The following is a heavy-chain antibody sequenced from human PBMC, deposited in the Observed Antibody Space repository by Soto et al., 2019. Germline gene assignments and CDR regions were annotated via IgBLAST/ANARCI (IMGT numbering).Heavy chain of an antibody. D-gene: IGHD3-3*01. CDR2: IYSGGST. CDR1: GFTVSSNY. Sequence: GGSLRLSCAASGFTVSSNYMSWVRQAPGKGLEWVSVIYSGGSTYYADSVKGRFTISRHNSKNTLYLQMNSLRAEDTAVYYCARNPFGVGGDWFDPWGQGTLVTVSS. CDR3: ARNPFGVGGDWFDP. J-gene: IGHJ5*02. V-gene: IGHV3-53*04.